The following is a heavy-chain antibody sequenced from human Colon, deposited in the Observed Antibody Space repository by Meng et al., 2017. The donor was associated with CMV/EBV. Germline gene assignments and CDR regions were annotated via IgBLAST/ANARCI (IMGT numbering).Heavy chain of an antibody. J-gene: IGHJ5*01. CDR2: IYHSGST. Sequence: SETLSLTCAVSGGSISGYWWSWIRQSPGKGLEWIGHIYHSGSTIYNPSLKSRVTISLDTSKNQFSLKLSSVTAADTAVYYCAREMTAIWNWLDSWGQGTLVTVSS. D-gene: IGHD2-21*02. CDR3: AREMTAIWNWLDS. CDR1: GGSISGYW. V-gene: IGHV4-59*01.